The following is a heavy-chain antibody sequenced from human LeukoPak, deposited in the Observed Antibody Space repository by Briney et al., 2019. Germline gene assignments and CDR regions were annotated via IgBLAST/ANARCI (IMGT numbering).Heavy chain of an antibody. J-gene: IGHJ4*02. CDR2: INPNSGGT. V-gene: IGHV1-2*06. D-gene: IGHD2-15*01. CDR1: GYTFTGYY. Sequence: ASVKVSCKASGYTFTGYYMHLVRQAPGQGLGWMGRINPNSGGTNYAQKFQGRVTMTRDTSISTAYMELSRLRSDDTAVYYCAYDLVVVAATPVWGQGTLVTVSS. CDR3: AYDLVVVAATPV.